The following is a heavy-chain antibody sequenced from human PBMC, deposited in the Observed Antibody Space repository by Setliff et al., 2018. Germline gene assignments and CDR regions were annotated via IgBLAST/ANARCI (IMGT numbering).Heavy chain of an antibody. D-gene: IGHD3-22*01. CDR1: GFNFGNYA. CDR2: ISGSGGFI. Sequence: PGGSLRLSCAASGFNFGNYAMTWVRQAPGKGLHWVSSISGSGGFIYAADTAKGRFTISRDNSKNTVFLQMNSLRVEDTGVYYCVRDDADNYDAFDNWGQGTLVTVSS. V-gene: IGHV3-23*01. CDR3: VRDDADNYDAFDN. J-gene: IGHJ3*02.